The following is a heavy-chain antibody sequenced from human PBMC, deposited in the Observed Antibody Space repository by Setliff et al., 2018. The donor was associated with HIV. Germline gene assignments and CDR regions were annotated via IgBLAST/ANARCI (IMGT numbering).Heavy chain of an antibody. D-gene: IGHD1-26*01. Sequence: PGGSLRLSCAGSGFVFNDHSLHWVRQAPGEGLEWLSYITGTGTTVSYADSVRGRFIIFRDSVSNVLYLQMKSLRVEDTAVYYCVRDQLRRPERWDFDFWGQGTLVTVSS. J-gene: IGHJ4*02. CDR1: GFVFNDHS. CDR3: VRDQLRRPERWDFDF. V-gene: IGHV3-48*01. CDR2: ITGTGTTV.